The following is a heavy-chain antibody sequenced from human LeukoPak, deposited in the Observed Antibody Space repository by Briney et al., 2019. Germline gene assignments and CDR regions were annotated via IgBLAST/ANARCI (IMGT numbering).Heavy chain of an antibody. J-gene: IGHJ5*02. V-gene: IGHV4-61*02. CDR2: IYTSGST. D-gene: IGHD3-10*01. Sequence: PSETLSLTCTVSGGSISSGSYYWSWIRQPAGKGLEWIGRIYTSGSTNYNPSLKSRVTISVDTSKNQFSLKLSSVTAADTAVYYCARGPVPYYGSGSPRWFDPWGQGTLVTVSS. CDR1: GGSISSGSYY. CDR3: ARGPVPYYGSGSPRWFDP.